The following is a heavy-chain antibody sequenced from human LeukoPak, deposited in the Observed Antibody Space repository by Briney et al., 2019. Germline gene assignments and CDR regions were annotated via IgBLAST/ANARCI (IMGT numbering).Heavy chain of an antibody. CDR1: GFTFDDYA. CDR3: AKDLSSAITSALVLDV. CDR2: ITWNRDNI. J-gene: IGHJ6*02. Sequence: GGSLRLPCTVSGFTFDDYAMHWVRHTPGKGLEWVAGITWNRDNIGYGDSVKGRFTISRDNVKNVLYLQMNSLRPEDTALYYCAKDLSSAITSALVLDVWGQGTTV. D-gene: IGHD3-22*01. V-gene: IGHV3-9*01.